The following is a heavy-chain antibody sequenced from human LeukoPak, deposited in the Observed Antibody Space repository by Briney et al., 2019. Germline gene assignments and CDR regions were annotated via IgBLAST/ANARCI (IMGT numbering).Heavy chain of an antibody. D-gene: IGHD2-15*01. CDR2: IYWDDDK. CDR1: GYSITSAYY. V-gene: IGHV2-5*02. Sequence: TLSLTCTVSGYSITSAYYWGWIRQPPGKALEWLALIYWDDDKRYSPSLKSRLTITKDTSKNQVVLTMTNMDPVDTATYYCAHRRGEVVVAATPSWFFDYWGQGTLVTVSS. J-gene: IGHJ4*02. CDR3: AHRRGEVVVAATPSWFFDY.